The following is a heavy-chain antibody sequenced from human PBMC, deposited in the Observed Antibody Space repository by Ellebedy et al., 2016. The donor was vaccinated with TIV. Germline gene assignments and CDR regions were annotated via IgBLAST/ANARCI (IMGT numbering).Heavy chain of an antibody. CDR1: GYTFTRYG. CDR3: ASRVRGLDGMDV. D-gene: IGHD3-10*01. J-gene: IGHJ6*02. Sequence: AASVKVSCKASGYTFTRYGVSWVRQAPGQGLEWMGWISGYNGNTNYAQKVQGRITMTTDTSTSTAYMERRRLRSDDTAVYYCASRVRGLDGMDVWGQGTTVTVSS. V-gene: IGHV1-18*01. CDR2: ISGYNGNT.